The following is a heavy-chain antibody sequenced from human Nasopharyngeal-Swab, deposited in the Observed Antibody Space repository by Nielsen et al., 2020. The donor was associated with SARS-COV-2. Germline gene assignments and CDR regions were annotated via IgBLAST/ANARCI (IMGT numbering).Heavy chain of an antibody. CDR3: AKLAPHTDTTQYYYGSGSYYHYYYYGMDV. J-gene: IGHJ6*02. Sequence: WVRQAPGQGLEWMGGIIPIFGTANYAQKFQGRVTITADESTSAAYMELSSLRSEDTAVYYCAKLAPHTDTTQYYYGSGSYYHYYYYGMDVWGQGTTVTVSS. CDR2: IIPIFGTA. V-gene: IGHV1-69*01. D-gene: IGHD3-10*01.